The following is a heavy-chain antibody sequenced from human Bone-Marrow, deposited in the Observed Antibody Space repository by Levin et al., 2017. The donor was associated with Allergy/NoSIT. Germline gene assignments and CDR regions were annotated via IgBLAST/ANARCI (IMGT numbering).Heavy chain of an antibody. CDR3: ARENYDTSGQRLHFDS. D-gene: IGHD3-22*01. CDR2: SSAYNGRT. CDR1: GYTFSSYV. V-gene: IGHV1-18*01. J-gene: IGHJ4*02. Sequence: ASVKVSCKASGYTFSSYVISWVRQDPGQGLEWMGWSSAYNGRTKYVQNFEDRVNMTTDRSTSTAYMELRSLGSGDTAVYYCARENYDTSGQRLHFDSWGQGTLVTVSS.